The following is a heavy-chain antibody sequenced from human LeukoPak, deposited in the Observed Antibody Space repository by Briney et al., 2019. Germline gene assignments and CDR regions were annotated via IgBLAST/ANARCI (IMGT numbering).Heavy chain of an antibody. J-gene: IGHJ4*02. CDR2: FAGSDTTK. CDR3: TTLGYHLDS. CDR1: GFDFGADE. V-gene: IGHV3-48*03. Sequence: GGSLRLSCAASGFDFGADEMNWVRQAPGKELGWVAYFAGSDTTKYYADSVGGRFTISRDNAKNSLYLQMNSLRAEDTALYYCTTLGYHLDSWGQGTLVTVSS. D-gene: IGHD3-22*01.